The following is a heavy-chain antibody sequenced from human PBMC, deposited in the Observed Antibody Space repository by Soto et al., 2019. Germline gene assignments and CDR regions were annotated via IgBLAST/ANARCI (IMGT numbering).Heavy chain of an antibody. J-gene: IGHJ4*02. D-gene: IGHD2-21*01. CDR3: GNMMIARGGFDF. V-gene: IGHV3-64D*06. CDR1: GFAFSSYA. Sequence: PGGSLRLSCSASGFAFSSYAMHWVRQTPGKGLEYVSAISPLGGSTYYADSVKGRFTISKADYKNTVHLQMSRLRPDDTADYYCGNMMIARGGFDFWGQGTLVTVSS. CDR2: ISPLGGST.